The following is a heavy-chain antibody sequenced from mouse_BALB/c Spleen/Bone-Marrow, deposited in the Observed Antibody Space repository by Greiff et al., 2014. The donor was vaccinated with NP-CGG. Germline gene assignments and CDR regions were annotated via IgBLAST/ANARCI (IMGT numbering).Heavy chain of an antibody. CDR3: TRDDGGFAY. J-gene: IGHJ3*01. Sequence: QESGTDLVRPGASVKLSCKASGYTFTSYWINWVKQRPGQGLEWIGNIYPSDSYTNYNQKFKDKATLTVDKSSSTAYMHLSSPTSEDSAVYYCTRDDGGFAYWGQGTLVTVSA. D-gene: IGHD1-1*02. CDR2: IYPSDSYT. V-gene: IGHV1-69*02. CDR1: GYTFTSYW.